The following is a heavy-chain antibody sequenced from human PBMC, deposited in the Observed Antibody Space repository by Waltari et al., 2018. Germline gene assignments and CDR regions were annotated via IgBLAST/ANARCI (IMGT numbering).Heavy chain of an antibody. D-gene: IGHD3-16*01. CDR3: AGAGGNSFDY. V-gene: IGHV4-4*07. CDR2: LYTSGHT. Sequence: QVQLQEACPGLVKPSETLSLICTVSGASLSSYYWSWIRQPAGKGLEGIGRLYTSGHTIYNPSLQSRVHMSVDSSKNQFSLKLTPATAADTAVYYCAGAGGNSFDYWGQGTLVTVSS. CDR1: GASLSSYY. J-gene: IGHJ4*02.